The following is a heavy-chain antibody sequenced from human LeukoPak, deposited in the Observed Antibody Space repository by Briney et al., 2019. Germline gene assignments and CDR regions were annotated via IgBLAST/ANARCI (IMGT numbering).Heavy chain of an antibody. J-gene: IGHJ4*02. Sequence: PWASVKVSCKASGYTFTSYGISWVRQAPGQGLEWMGWISAYNGNTNYAQKLQGRVTMTTDTSTSTAYMELRSLRSDDTAVYYCARVSGVYSSSWYVYYFDYWGREPWSPSPQ. CDR3: ARVSGVYSSSWYVYYFDY. CDR2: ISAYNGNT. D-gene: IGHD6-13*01. CDR1: GYTFTSYG. V-gene: IGHV1-18*01.